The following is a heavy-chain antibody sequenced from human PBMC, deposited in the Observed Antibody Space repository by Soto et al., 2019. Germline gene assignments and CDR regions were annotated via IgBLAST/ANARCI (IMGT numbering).Heavy chain of an antibody. D-gene: IGHD3-3*01. CDR1: GFTFSSYA. V-gene: IGHV3-23*01. Sequence: EVQLLESGGGLVQPGGSLRLSCAASGFTFSSYAMSWVRQAPGKGLEWVSAISGSGGSTYYAGSVKGRVTISRDNSKNTLYLQKITLSAEDTAVYYGANLEIAIFCAFDIWGQGTMVTVSS. J-gene: IGHJ3*02. CDR2: ISGSGGST. CDR3: ANLEIAIFCAFDI.